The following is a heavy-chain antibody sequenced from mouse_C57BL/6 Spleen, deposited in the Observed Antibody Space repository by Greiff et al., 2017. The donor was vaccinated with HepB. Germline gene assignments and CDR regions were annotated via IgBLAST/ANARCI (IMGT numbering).Heavy chain of an antibody. CDR1: GYTFTGYW. CDR3: GREGVMPAQVPFAY. J-gene: IGHJ3*01. Sequence: LMKPGASVKLSCKATGYTFTGYWIEWVKQRPGHGLEWIGEILPGSGSTNYNEKFKGKATFTADTSSNTAYMQLSSLTTEDSAIYYCGREGVMPAQVPFAYWGQGTLVTVSA. V-gene: IGHV1-9*01. D-gene: IGHD3-2*02. CDR2: ILPGSGST.